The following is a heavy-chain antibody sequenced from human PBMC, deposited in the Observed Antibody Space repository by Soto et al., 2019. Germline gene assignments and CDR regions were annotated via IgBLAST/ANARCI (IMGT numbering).Heavy chain of an antibody. CDR3: ARGQPGWELLPLDY. V-gene: IGHV3-30-3*01. Sequence: GSLRLSCAASGFTFSSYAMHWVRQAPGKGLEWVAVISYDGSNKYYADSVKGRFTISRDNSKNTLYLQMNSLRAEDTAVYYCARGQPGWELLPLDYWGQGTLVTVSS. D-gene: IGHD1-26*01. CDR1: GFTFSSYA. J-gene: IGHJ4*02. CDR2: ISYDGSNK.